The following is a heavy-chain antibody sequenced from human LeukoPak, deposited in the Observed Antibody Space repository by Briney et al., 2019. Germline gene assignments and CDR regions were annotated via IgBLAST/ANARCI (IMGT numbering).Heavy chain of an antibody. D-gene: IGHD3-22*01. J-gene: IGHJ4*02. CDR3: ARDLGGYDSSGPLDY. V-gene: IGHV4-59*01. CDR1: GGSISSYY. Sequence: PSETLSLTCTVSGGSISSYYWSWIRQPPGKGLEWIGYIYYSGSTNYNPSLKSRVTISVDTSKNQFSLKLSSVTAADTAVYYCARDLGGYDSSGPLDYWGQGTLVTVSS. CDR2: IYYSGST.